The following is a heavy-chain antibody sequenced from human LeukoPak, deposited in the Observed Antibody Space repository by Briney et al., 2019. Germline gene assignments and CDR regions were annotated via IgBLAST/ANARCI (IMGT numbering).Heavy chain of an antibody. CDR1: GGSINRGGYY. Sequence: KPSETLSLTCTVSGGSINRGGYYWTWIRQHPGKGLEWIGYIYYSGNTNYNPSLKSRVTISIDTSKSHFSLQVNSVTAADTALYYCAGMATTQDYWGQGTLVTVSS. V-gene: IGHV4-31*03. CDR2: IYYSGNT. CDR3: AGMATTQDY. D-gene: IGHD5-12*01. J-gene: IGHJ4*02.